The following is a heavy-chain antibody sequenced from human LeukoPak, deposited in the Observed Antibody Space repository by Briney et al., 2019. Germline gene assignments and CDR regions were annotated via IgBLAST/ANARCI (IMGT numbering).Heavy chain of an antibody. CDR1: GFTFSAYG. Sequence: PGGSLRLSCAASGFTFSAYGMHWVRQAPGMGLEWVAVIWNDGSNKYYADSVKGRFTASRDNSKSTLYLQMNSLRDEDTAVYYCARPGDHGWYFDFWGRGTLVTVSS. V-gene: IGHV3-33*01. D-gene: IGHD2-21*02. CDR3: ARPGDHGWYFDF. J-gene: IGHJ2*01. CDR2: IWNDGSNK.